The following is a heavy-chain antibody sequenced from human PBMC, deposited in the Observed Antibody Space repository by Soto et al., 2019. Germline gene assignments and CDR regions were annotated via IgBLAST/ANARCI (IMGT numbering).Heavy chain of an antibody. V-gene: IGHV3-73*01. Sequence: PGGSLRLSCAASGFTFSDSAMHWVRQASGKGLERLGRIRNKADSYATLYAESLEGRFTISRDDSKSTAFLQMNSLKTEDTALYYCTRYWHPSTTSFDYWGQGTLVTVSS. CDR3: TRYWHPSTTSFDY. J-gene: IGHJ4*02. D-gene: IGHD2-8*02. CDR1: GFTFSDSA. CDR2: IRNKADSYAT.